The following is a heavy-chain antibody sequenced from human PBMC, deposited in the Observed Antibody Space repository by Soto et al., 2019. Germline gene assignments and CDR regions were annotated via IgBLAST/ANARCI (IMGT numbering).Heavy chain of an antibody. J-gene: IGHJ4*02. Sequence: SETLSLTFVVSGGSISSHYWSWIRQPPGSGLEWIGFIHYSGSTQYSPSLQSRVNMSVDTSKNQFPLTLSYVNAADTAFYFCARRDESTASLGPLDHWGPGILVTVSS. D-gene: IGHD2-2*01. CDR2: IHYSGST. V-gene: IGHV4-59*11. CDR3: ARRDESTASLGPLDH. CDR1: GGSISSHY.